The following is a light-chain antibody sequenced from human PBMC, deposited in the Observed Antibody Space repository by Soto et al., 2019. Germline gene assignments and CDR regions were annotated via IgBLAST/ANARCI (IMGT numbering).Light chain of an antibody. V-gene: IGKV1-5*03. CDR1: QTISSW. CDR3: QQFKSGTWT. Sequence: DIQMTQSPSTLSGSVGDRVTITCRASQTISSWLAWYQQKPGKAPKLLIYKASTLKSGVPSRFSGSGSGTEFILTINGLQPDDFATYFCQQFKSGTWTFGQGTKVDI. CDR2: KAS. J-gene: IGKJ1*01.